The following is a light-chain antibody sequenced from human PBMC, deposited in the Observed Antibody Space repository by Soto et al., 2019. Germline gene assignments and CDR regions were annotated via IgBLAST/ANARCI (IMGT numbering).Light chain of an antibody. Sequence: EIVLTQSPGTLSLSPGERATLSCRASQSVSSNYLAWYQQKPGQAPRLLIYGASSRATGIPGRFSGSGSGTDFTLIISRLEPEDFAVYYCQEYSNSRTFGQGTKVEIK. V-gene: IGKV3-20*01. J-gene: IGKJ1*01. CDR1: QSVSSNY. CDR2: GAS. CDR3: QEYSNSRT.